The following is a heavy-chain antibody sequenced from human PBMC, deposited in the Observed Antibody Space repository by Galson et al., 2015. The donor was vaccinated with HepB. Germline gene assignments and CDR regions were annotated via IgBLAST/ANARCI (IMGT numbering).Heavy chain of an antibody. CDR1: GYTFNSYG. V-gene: IGHV1-18*04. CDR3: AREWVSSIAVAGTFRVY. Sequence: SVKVSCKASGYTFNSYGITWVRQAPGQGLEWMGWISAYNGNTNYAQKLQGRVTMTTDTSTSTAYMELRSLRSDDTAVYYCAREWVSSIAVAGTFRVYWGQGTLVTVSS. J-gene: IGHJ4*02. D-gene: IGHD6-19*01. CDR2: ISAYNGNT.